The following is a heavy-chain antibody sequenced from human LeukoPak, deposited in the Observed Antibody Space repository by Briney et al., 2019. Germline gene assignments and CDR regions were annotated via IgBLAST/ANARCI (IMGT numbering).Heavy chain of an antibody. CDR1: GYTFTSYD. V-gene: IGHV1-8*01. D-gene: IGHD5-24*01. CDR3: ARGSHTISGRAHWFDP. CDR2: MNPNSGNT. Sequence: ASVKVSCKASGYTFTSYDINWVRQATGQGLEWMGWMNPNSGNTGYAQKFQGRVTMTRNTSISTAYMELRSLRSDDTAVYYCARGSHTISGRAHWFDPWGQGTLVTVSS. J-gene: IGHJ5*02.